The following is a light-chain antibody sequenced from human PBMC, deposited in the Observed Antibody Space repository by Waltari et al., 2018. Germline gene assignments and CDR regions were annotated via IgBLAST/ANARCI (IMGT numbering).Light chain of an antibody. V-gene: IGLV10-54*04. CDR1: SNNVGNEG. CDR2: RNN. CDR3: AAGDTSLRVWV. Sequence: QAGLTQPPSVSEGLRQTATLTCTGSSNNVGNEGATWLQQHQGHPPNLLSPRNNTRPSGFSTRFLASSSGTTASLTITGLQPEDEADYYGAAGDTSLRVWVFGGGTKLTVL. J-gene: IGLJ3*02.